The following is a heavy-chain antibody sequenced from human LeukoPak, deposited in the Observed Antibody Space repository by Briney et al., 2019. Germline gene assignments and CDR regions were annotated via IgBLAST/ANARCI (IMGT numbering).Heavy chain of an antibody. J-gene: IGHJ5*02. CDR2: INPNSGGT. D-gene: IGHD2-2*01. Sequence: ASVKVSCKASGYTFTGYYMHWVRQAPGQGLEWMGRINPNSGGTNYAQKFQGRVTMTRDTSISTAYMGLSRLRSDETAVYYCARHRGYCSSTSCYAGLNWFDPWGQGTLVTVSS. CDR3: ARHRGYCSSTSCYAGLNWFDP. CDR1: GYTFTGYY. V-gene: IGHV1-2*06.